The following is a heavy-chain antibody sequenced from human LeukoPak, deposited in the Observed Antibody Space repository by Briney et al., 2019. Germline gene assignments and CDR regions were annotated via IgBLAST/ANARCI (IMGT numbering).Heavy chain of an antibody. J-gene: IGHJ4*02. CDR1: GGSISSGSYY. V-gene: IGHV4-61*02. CDR2: IYTSGST. Sequence: SETLSLTCTVSGGSISSGSYYWSWTRQPAGKGLEWIGRIYTSGSTNYNPSLKSRVTISVDTSKNQFSLELSSVTAADTAVYYCASELAGIFDYWGQGTLVTVSS. D-gene: IGHD3-10*01. CDR3: ASELAGIFDY.